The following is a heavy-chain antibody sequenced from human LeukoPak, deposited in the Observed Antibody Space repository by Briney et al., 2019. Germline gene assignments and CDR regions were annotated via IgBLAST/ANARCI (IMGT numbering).Heavy chain of an antibody. Sequence: SQTLSLTCAISGDSVSSNSAAWNWIRQSPSRGLEWLGRTYYRSKWYNDYAVSVKSRITINPDTSRNQFSLQLNSVTTEDTAVYYCAREPFDSSGYYGAFDIWGQGTMVTVSS. V-gene: IGHV6-1*01. J-gene: IGHJ3*02. CDR1: GDSVSSNSAA. CDR3: AREPFDSSGYYGAFDI. D-gene: IGHD3-22*01. CDR2: TYYRSKWYN.